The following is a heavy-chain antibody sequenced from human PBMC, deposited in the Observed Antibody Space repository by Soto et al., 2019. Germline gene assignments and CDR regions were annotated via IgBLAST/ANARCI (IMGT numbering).Heavy chain of an antibody. CDR3: AGNAQDGYNSPFDY. CDR2: IIPFFGTA. Sequence: QVQLVQSGAEVKKPGSSVKVSCKASGGTFSSYAISWVRQAPGQGLEWMGGIIPFFGTANYAQKFQGRVTITTDESTSKAYMELSSRRSEDTAVYYCAGNAQDGYNSPFDYRGQGTLVTVSS. D-gene: IGHD5-12*01. V-gene: IGHV1-69*05. J-gene: IGHJ4*02. CDR1: GGTFSSYA.